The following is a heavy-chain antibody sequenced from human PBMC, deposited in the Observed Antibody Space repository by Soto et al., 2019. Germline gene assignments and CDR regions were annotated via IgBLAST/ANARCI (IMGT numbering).Heavy chain of an antibody. CDR2: IYWNDDK. Sequence: SGPTLVNPTQTLTLTCTFSGFSLSTSGVGVGWIRQPPGKALEWLALIYWNDDKRYIPYLKSRLTITKDTYKNQVVLAMTNMDPVDTATYYGAHRPPTYYYDSSGYYYDYWGQGTLVTVSS. J-gene: IGHJ4*02. CDR3: AHRPPTYYYDSSGYYYDY. V-gene: IGHV2-5*01. D-gene: IGHD3-22*01. CDR1: GFSLSTSGVG.